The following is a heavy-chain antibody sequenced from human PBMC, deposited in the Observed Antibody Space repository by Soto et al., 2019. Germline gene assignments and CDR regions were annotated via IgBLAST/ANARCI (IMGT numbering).Heavy chain of an antibody. V-gene: IGHV1-2*02. J-gene: IGHJ6*02. D-gene: IGHD2-2*01. CDR2: INPQTGGT. Sequence: ASVKVSWKASGYTFTGYYIHWVREAPGQGLEWMGWINPQTGGTSYAQKLQGRVTLSRDTSINTAYLELSRLRFDDAAVYFCARERYQVISDGMDVWGQGTTVTVSS. CDR1: GYTFTGYY. CDR3: ARERYQVISDGMDV.